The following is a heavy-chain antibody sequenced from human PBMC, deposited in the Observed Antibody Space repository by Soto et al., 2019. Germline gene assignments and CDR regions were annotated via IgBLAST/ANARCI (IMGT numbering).Heavy chain of an antibody. CDR3: ARPIRGTYGLVV. CDR2: ISGYNGNT. Sequence: ASVKVSCKGSGYTFTSEGINWVRQAPGQGLEWMGWISGYNGNTNYAQKLQDRVTMTTDASTSTAYMELRSLRSDDTAVYYCARPIRGTYGLVVWRQETTFTAFS. CDR1: GYTFTSEG. V-gene: IGHV1-18*01. D-gene: IGHD1-1*01. J-gene: IGHJ6*02.